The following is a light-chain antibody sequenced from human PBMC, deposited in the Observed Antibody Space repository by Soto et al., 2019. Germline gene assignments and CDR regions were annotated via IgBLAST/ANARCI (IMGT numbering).Light chain of an antibody. J-gene: IGKJ3*01. CDR2: DAS. V-gene: IGKV3-11*01. CDR3: QQRSDWPLLFT. Sequence: EIVLTQSPATLSLSPGERATLSCRASQSISTYLAWYQQRPGQAPRLLIHDASKRATGIPARFSGSGSGTDFTLTISSLEPEDFAFYYCQQRSDWPLLFTFGPGTKVDIK. CDR1: QSISTY.